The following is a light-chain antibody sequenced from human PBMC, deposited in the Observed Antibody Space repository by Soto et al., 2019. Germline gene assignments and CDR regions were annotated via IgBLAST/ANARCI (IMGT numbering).Light chain of an antibody. CDR2: WAS. Sequence: DIVMTQSPDSLAVSLGERATINCKSSQSVLYSSNNKNYLAWYQQKPGQPPKLLIYWASTRESGVPDRFSGRGSGTDFTLTISSLQAEDVSFYFCLQYCPTPWTFGQGTKVEIK. CDR3: LQYCPTPWT. V-gene: IGKV4-1*01. CDR1: QSVLYSSNNKNY. J-gene: IGKJ1*01.